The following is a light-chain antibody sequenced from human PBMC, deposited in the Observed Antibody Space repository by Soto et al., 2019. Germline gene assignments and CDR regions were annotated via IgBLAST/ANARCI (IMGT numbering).Light chain of an antibody. CDR2: GAS. Sequence: EIVLTQSPGTLSLSPGERATLSCRASQSVSSSYLACYQQKPGQAPRLLIYGASSRATGIPDGFSGSGSGTDFTLTISRLEPEDFAVYYCQQYGSSPGTFGQGTKVEIK. V-gene: IGKV3-20*01. CDR1: QSVSSSY. CDR3: QQYGSSPGT. J-gene: IGKJ1*01.